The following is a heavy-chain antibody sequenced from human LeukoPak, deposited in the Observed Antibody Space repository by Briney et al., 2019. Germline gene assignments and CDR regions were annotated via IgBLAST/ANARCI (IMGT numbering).Heavy chain of an antibody. Sequence: SETLSLTSTVTVSSICISSYYSGWIRQPPGNGLEWIGSIYYSGSTYCNPSLKSRVTMSVNTSKNQFSLKLSSVTAADTAVYYCARDGESYYYGSGSPYFDYWGQGTLVTVSS. CDR1: VSSICISSYY. CDR2: IYYSGST. V-gene: IGHV4-39*07. CDR3: ARDGESYYYGSGSPYFDY. D-gene: IGHD3-10*01. J-gene: IGHJ4*02.